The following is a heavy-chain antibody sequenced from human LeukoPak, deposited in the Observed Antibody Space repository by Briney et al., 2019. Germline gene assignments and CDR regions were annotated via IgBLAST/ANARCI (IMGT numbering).Heavy chain of an antibody. J-gene: IGHJ4*02. Sequence: PGGSLRLSCVASGFTFSSYSMNWFRQAPGKGLEWVSTISGSGGSTYYADSVKGRFTISRDNSKNTLYLQMNSLRAEDTAVYYCAKAGRDSSSSLSDYWGQGTLVTVSS. CDR1: GFTFSSYS. CDR2: ISGSGGST. D-gene: IGHD6-6*01. V-gene: IGHV3-23*01. CDR3: AKAGRDSSSSLSDY.